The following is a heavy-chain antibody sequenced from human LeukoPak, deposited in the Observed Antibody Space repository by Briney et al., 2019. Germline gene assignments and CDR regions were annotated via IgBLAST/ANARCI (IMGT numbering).Heavy chain of an antibody. J-gene: IGHJ4*02. CDR1: GFTFSSYG. V-gene: IGHV3-30*02. CDR2: IRYDGNNK. D-gene: IGHD5-18*01. Sequence: PGGSLRLSCAASGFTFSSYGMHWVRQAPGKGLEWVAFIRYDGNNKYYADSVKGRFTISRDNSKNTMYLQMNSLRAEDTAVYFCATGRDTAMVRLDYWGQGTLVTVSS. CDR3: ATGRDTAMVRLDY.